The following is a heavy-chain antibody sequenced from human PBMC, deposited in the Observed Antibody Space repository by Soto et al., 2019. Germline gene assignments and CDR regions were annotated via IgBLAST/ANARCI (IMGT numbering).Heavy chain of an antibody. CDR3: AREILTGYYLLRKTKNWFDP. J-gene: IGHJ5*02. V-gene: IGHV4-34*01. CDR2: INHSGST. CDR1: GGSFSGYY. D-gene: IGHD3-9*01. Sequence: SETLSLTCAVYGGSFSGYYWSWIRQPPGKGLEWIGEINHSGSTNYNPSLKSRVTISVDTSKNQFSLKLSSVTAADTAVYYCAREILTGYYLLRKTKNWFDPWGQGTLVTVSS.